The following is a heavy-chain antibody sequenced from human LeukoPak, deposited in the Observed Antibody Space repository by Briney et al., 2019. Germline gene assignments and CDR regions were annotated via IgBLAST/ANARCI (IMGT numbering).Heavy chain of an antibody. CDR3: ARLRGYNYGYNFDY. D-gene: IGHD5-18*01. CDR1: GYSFPSFW. Sequence: GDSLKISCKGSGYSFPSFWIGWVRQVPGKGLEWMGIIYIGDSNNRYSPSLQGQVTISANKSISTAYLQWSSLKASDTAMYYCARLRGYNYGYNFDYWGQGTLVTVSS. J-gene: IGHJ4*02. V-gene: IGHV5-51*01. CDR2: IYIGDSNN.